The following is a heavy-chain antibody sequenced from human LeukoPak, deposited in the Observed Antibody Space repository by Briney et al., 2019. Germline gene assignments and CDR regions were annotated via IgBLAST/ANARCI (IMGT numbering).Heavy chain of an antibody. Sequence: SETLSLTCAVYGGSFSGYYWSWIRQPAGKGLEWIGRIYISGSGSTNYNPSLKSRVTMSVDTSKNQFSLKLSSVTAADTAVYYCARDKRVAVAGTYIYYYYMDVWGNGTTVTISS. V-gene: IGHV4-4*07. D-gene: IGHD6-19*01. CDR2: IYISGSGST. CDR3: ARDKRVAVAGTYIYYYYMDV. J-gene: IGHJ6*03. CDR1: GGSFSGYY.